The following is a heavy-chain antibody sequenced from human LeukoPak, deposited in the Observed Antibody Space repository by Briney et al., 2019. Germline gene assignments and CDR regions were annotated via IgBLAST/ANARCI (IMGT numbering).Heavy chain of an antibody. CDR3: ARAPLYSSGWYLGFDP. J-gene: IGHJ5*02. D-gene: IGHD6-19*01. Sequence: GASVKVSCKASGYTFTGYYMHWVRQAPGQGLEWMGWINPNSGGTNYAQKFQGRVTMTRDTSISTAYMELSRLRSDDTAVYYCARAPLYSSGWYLGFDPWGQGTLVTVSS. CDR2: INPNSGGT. V-gene: IGHV1-2*02. CDR1: GYTFTGYY.